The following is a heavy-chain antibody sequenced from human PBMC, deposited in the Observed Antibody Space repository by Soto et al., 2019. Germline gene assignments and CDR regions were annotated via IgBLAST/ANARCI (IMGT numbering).Heavy chain of an antibody. D-gene: IGHD5-18*01. CDR1: GFTFGTYA. CDR3: AKNTHPNYYYYMDV. Sequence: GGSLRLSCAASGFTFGTYAMSWGRQAPWKGLEWVSGISGSGDSTYYADSVKGRFTISRDNSKNTLYLQMNSLRAEDTAVYYCAKNTHPNYYYYMDVWGKGTTVTVS. J-gene: IGHJ6*03. CDR2: ISGSGDST. V-gene: IGHV3-23*01.